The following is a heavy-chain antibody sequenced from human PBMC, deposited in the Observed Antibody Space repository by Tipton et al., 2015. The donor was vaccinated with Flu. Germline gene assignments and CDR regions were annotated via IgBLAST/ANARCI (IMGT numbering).Heavy chain of an antibody. CDR3: ARELHDYGDQGGYGMDV. J-gene: IGHJ6*02. CDR2: VYRNGRT. Sequence: TLSLTCTVSNFSLSRGYFWAWIRQPPGRGLEWIGNVYRNGRTYYYNPSLKSRLTISTDTSKNQVSLSLQSVTAADTAVYYCARELHDYGDQGGYGMDVWGQGTPVTVS. D-gene: IGHD4-17*01. CDR1: NFSLSRGYF. V-gene: IGHV4-38-2*02.